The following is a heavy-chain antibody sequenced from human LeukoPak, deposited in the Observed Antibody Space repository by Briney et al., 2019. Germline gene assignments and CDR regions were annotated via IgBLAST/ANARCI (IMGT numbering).Heavy chain of an antibody. CDR3: AREGYDYWTGYYFDY. J-gene: IGHJ4*02. Sequence: GGSLRLSCAASGFTVSSNYMSWVRQAPGKGLEWVSVIYSDGSTFYADSVKGRFTISRDNSKNTLYLQMNSLRVEDTAVYYCAREGYDYWTGYYFDYWGQGTLVTVSS. CDR2: IYSDGST. V-gene: IGHV3-53*01. CDR1: GFTVSSNY. D-gene: IGHD5-12*01.